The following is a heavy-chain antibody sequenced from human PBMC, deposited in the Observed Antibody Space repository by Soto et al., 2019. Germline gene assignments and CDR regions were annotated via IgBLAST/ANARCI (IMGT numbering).Heavy chain of an antibody. J-gene: IGHJ4*02. CDR3: AKTARPLWFGELPGPVDY. Sequence: GXLRLCCASSGFXFSSYALSWVRQAPGKGLECVSAISGSGGSTYYADSVKGRFKISRDNSKNTLYLQMNSLRAADTAVYYCAKTARPLWFGELPGPVDYWGQGTLGTVSS. V-gene: IGHV3-23*01. D-gene: IGHD3-10*01. CDR1: GFXFSSYA. CDR2: ISGSGGST.